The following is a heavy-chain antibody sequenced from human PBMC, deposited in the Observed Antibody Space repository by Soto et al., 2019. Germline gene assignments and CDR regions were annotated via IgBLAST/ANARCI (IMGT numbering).Heavy chain of an antibody. CDR2: INAGNGNI. CDR1: GYTFTTYA. J-gene: IGHJ4*02. D-gene: IGHD6-13*01. Sequence: GASVKVSCKASGYTFTTYARRWGRPAPGQGLEWMGWINAGNGNIKYSQKFQDRVTITRDTSASTAYMELSSLKSEDTAVYYCARDRFTLDSSTWYFDSWGQGTLVTVSS. V-gene: IGHV1-3*01. CDR3: ARDRFTLDSSTWYFDS.